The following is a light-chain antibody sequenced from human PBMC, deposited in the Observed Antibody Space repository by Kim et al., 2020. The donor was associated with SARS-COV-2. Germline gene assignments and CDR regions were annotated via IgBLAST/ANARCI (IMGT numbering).Light chain of an antibody. V-gene: IGLV4-69*01. CDR3: QTYGTGGV. CDR2: VTTDGSN. J-gene: IGLJ3*02. CDR1: SRHSSYA. Sequence: GASVTLTRTLSSRHSSYAIAWHQQRPEKGPRYLMKVTTDGSNNKGDGIPERFSGSSSGAERYLTISSLQSEDEADYYCQTYGTGGVFGGGTQLTVL.